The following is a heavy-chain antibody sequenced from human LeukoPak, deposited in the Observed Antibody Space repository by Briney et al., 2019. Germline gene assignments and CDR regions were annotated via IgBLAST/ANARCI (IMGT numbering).Heavy chain of an antibody. CDR2: MNPNSGNT. CDR1: GYTFTSYD. D-gene: IGHD3-10*01. CDR3: ARVPRITMVRGVIYWFDP. Sequence: GASVKVSCKASGYTFTSYDINWVRQATGQGLEWMGWMNPNSGNTGYAQKFQGRVTITRNTSISTAYMELSSLRSEDTAVYYCARVPRITMVRGVIYWFDPWGQGTLVTVSS. V-gene: IGHV1-8*03. J-gene: IGHJ5*02.